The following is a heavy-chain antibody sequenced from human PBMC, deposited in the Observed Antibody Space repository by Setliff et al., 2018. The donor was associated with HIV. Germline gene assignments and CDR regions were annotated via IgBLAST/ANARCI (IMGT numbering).Heavy chain of an antibody. J-gene: IGHJ3*01. CDR2: VHSTGTT. CDR3: ARARITMTGGRLEPYAFDR. CDR1: GGSFSTYY. V-gene: IGHV4-4*07. Sequence: LSLTCTVSGGSFSTYYWSWIRQPAGEGLEYIGRVHSTGTTIHNPSLKSRVTMSVDTSKNQLSLKLRSVTAADTAVYYCARARITMTGGRLEPYAFDRWGQGTKVTVSS. D-gene: IGHD3-22*01.